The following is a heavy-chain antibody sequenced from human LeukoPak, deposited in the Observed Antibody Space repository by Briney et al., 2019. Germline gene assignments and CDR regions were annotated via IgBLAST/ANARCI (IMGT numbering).Heavy chain of an antibody. D-gene: IGHD6-6*01. CDR2: INHSGST. Sequence: PSETLSLTCAVYGGSFSGYYWSWIRQPPGKGLEWIGEINHSGSTNYNPSLKSRVTISVDTSKNQFSLKLSSVTAADTAVYYCASASIAARPHAFDIWGQGTMVTVSS. V-gene: IGHV4-34*01. CDR3: ASASIAARPHAFDI. CDR1: GGSFSGYY. J-gene: IGHJ3*02.